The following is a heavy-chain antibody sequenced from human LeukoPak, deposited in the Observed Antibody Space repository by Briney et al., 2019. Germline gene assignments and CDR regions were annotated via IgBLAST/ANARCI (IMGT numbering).Heavy chain of an antibody. J-gene: IGHJ6*02. V-gene: IGHV1-18*01. CDR3: ARDSGYENYYYYGMDV. CDR2: ISAYNGNT. D-gene: IGHD5-12*01. Sequence: EASVNVSCKASGYTFTSYGISWVRQAPGQGLEWMGWISAYNGNTSYAQKLQGRVTMTTDTSTSTAYMELRSLRSDDTAVYYCARDSGYENYYYYGMDVWGQGTTVTVSS. CDR1: GYTFTSYG.